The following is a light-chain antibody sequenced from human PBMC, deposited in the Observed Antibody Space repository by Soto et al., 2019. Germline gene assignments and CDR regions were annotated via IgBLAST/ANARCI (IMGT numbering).Light chain of an antibody. V-gene: IGKV1-5*03. Sequence: DIQMTQSPSTLSASAGDRVTISCRASQSVSIWLAWYQQRPGRAPKLLIYKSSILESGVPSRFSGSGSGTEFALTISSLQPDDFATYYCQHYNSYSEAFGQGTKVDIK. CDR3: QHYNSYSEA. CDR2: KSS. J-gene: IGKJ1*01. CDR1: QSVSIW.